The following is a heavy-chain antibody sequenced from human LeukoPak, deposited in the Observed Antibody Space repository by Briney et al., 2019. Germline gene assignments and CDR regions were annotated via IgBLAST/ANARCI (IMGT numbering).Heavy chain of an antibody. CDR1: GGSISSGSYY. CDR3: ARAAYTSGFYFFDP. V-gene: IGHV4-61*02. J-gene: IGHJ5*02. D-gene: IGHD3-22*01. CDR2: IYTSGST. Sequence: PSETLSLTCTVSGGSISSGSYYWSWIRQPAGKGLEWIGRIYTSGSTNYNPSLKSRVTISVDKSKNQFSLKLSSVTAADTAVYYCARAAYTSGFYFFDPWGQGTLVTVSS.